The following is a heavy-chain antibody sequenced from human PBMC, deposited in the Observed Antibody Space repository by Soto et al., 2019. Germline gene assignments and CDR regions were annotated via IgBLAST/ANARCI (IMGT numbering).Heavy chain of an antibody. V-gene: IGHV3-33*01. Sequence: QVQLVESGGGVVQPGRSLRLSCAASGFTFRNYGMHWVRQAPGKGLEWVALIWYDGSNTFYTDSVKGRFTISRDNSKRTLHLQINSLSAEDTAVYFCTSDVASRYFDLWGRGSLVTVSS. CDR1: GFTFRNYG. CDR3: TSDVASRYFDL. D-gene: IGHD5-12*01. CDR2: IWYDGSNT. J-gene: IGHJ2*01.